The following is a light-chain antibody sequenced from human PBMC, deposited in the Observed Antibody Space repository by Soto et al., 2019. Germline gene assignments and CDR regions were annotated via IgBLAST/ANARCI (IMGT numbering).Light chain of an antibody. V-gene: IGKV1-13*02. Sequence: IQMTQSPSSLSASVGDRVTITCRPSRGIGNALAWYQQKPGKAPKLLIFDASTWESGVPSRFSGSGSGTDFTLTISSLQPDDFATYYCQHYNSYSEAFGQGTKVDIK. J-gene: IGKJ1*01. CDR3: QHYNSYSEA. CDR2: DAS. CDR1: RGIGNA.